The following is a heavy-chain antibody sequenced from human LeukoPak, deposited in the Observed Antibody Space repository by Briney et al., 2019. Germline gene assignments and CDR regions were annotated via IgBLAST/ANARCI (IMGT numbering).Heavy chain of an antibody. V-gene: IGHV1-69*13. CDR3: AREVGSSGDSDY. Sequence: SVKVSCKASGGTFSSYAINWVRQAPGQGLEWMGGIIPIFGTANYAQKFQGRVTITADESTSTAYMELSSLRSEDTAVYYCAREVGSSGDSDYWGQGTLVTVSS. D-gene: IGHD6-19*01. CDR2: IIPIFGTA. CDR1: GGTFSSYA. J-gene: IGHJ4*02.